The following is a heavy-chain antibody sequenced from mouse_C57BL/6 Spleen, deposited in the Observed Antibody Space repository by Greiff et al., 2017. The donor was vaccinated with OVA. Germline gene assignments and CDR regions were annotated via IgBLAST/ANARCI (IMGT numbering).Heavy chain of an antibody. D-gene: IGHD1-1*01. CDR2: ISSGSSTI. CDR3: ARNYGWYFDV. V-gene: IGHV5-17*01. CDR1: GFTFSDYG. Sequence: EVKLMESGGGLVKPGGSLKLSCAASGFTFSDYGMHWVRQAPEKGLEWVAYISSGSSTIYYADTVKGRFTISRDNAKNTLFLQMTSLRSEDTAMYYCARNYGWYFDVWGTGTTVTVSS. J-gene: IGHJ1*03.